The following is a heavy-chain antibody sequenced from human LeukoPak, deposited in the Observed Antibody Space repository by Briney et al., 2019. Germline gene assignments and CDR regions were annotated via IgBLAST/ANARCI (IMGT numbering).Heavy chain of an antibody. Sequence: GGSLRLSCVGSGFTFRSHAMSWVRQAPEKGLEFVSGIYENGGTTYYADSVKGRFTISRDNSKNTLYLQMNSLRAEDTAVYYCATVDYWGQGTLVTVSS. V-gene: IGHV3-23*01. CDR3: ATVDY. CDR2: IYENGGTT. J-gene: IGHJ4*02. CDR1: GFTFRSHA.